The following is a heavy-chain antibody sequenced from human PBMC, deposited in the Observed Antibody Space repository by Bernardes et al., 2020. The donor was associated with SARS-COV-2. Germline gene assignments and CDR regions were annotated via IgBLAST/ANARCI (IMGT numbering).Heavy chain of an antibody. J-gene: IGHJ2*01. CDR3: ARDFLTTVAAINWYFDL. CDR2: ISYDGIFK. D-gene: IGHD4-17*01. V-gene: IGHV3-30*13. CDR1: GFTLNSDA. Sequence: GGSLRLSCAASGFTLNSDATHWVRQAPGKGLEWVAVISYDGIFKSYADSVKGRFTISRDDSKNRIYLQMNSLRPDDTAIYYCARDFLTTVAAINWYFDLWGRGTKVTVSS.